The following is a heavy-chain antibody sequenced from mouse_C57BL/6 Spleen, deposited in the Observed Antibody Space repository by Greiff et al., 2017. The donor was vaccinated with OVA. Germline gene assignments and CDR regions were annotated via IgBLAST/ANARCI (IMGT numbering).Heavy chain of an antibody. CDR3: ARGGYDYDAGYFDV. D-gene: IGHD2-4*01. J-gene: IGHJ1*03. CDR1: GYSITSGYY. V-gene: IGHV3-6*01. CDR2: ISYDGSN. Sequence: ESGPGLVKPSQSLSLTCSVTGYSITSGYYWNWIRQFPGNKLEWMGYISYDGSNNYNPSLKHRISITRDTSKNQFFLKLNSVTTEDTATYYCARGGYDYDAGYFDVWGTGTTVTVSS.